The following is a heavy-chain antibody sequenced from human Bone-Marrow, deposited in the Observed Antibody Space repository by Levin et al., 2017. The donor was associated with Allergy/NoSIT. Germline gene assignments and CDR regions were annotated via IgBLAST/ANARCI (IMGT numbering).Heavy chain of an antibody. J-gene: IGHJ5*02. D-gene: IGHD3-3*01. CDR1: GFTFSSYW. Sequence: GGSLRLSCAASGFTFSSYWMSWVRQAPGKGLEWVANIKQDGSEKYYVDSVKGRFTISRDNAKNSLYLQMNSLRAEDTAVYYCARERRITIFGVVNRGFDPWGQGTLVTVSS. V-gene: IGHV3-7*01. CDR3: ARERRITIFGVVNRGFDP. CDR2: IKQDGSEK.